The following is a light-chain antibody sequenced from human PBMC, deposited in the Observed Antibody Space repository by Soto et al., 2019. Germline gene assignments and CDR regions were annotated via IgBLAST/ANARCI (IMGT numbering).Light chain of an antibody. J-gene: IGKJ1*01. V-gene: IGKV3-20*01. CDR1: LSVSSSD. CDR2: GAS. Sequence: EVALTQAPGALSLSPGEIATLSCTASLSVSSSDFAWYQQKSDQAPRLLMSGASNRATGTPDRFSGSGSGTDFTLNITSLEPEDFEVFYCHQSGISPPTFGHGNKVEI. CDR3: HQSGISPPT.